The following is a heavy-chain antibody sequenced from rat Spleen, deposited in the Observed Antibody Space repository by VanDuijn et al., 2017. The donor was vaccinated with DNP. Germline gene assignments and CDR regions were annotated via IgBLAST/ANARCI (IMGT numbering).Heavy chain of an antibody. J-gene: IGHJ4*01. CDR2: IKAKSNSYAN. CDR3: AGADGCYYYTYAMDA. V-gene: IGHV6-6*01. CDR1: GFAFSTAW. D-gene: IGHD1-12*02. Sequence: EVQVLESGGGLVQPGNSLKLSCATSGFAFSTAWMYWFRQFPEKRLEWVARIKAKSNSYANDYTESVKGRFTISRDDSKSSIYLQMNNLQGEDTAIYYCAGADGCYYYTYAMDAWGQGTSVTVSS.